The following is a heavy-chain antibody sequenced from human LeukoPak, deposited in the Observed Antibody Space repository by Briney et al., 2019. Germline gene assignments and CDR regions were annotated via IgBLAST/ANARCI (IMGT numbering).Heavy chain of an antibody. V-gene: IGHV1-2*02. J-gene: IGHJ4*02. D-gene: IGHD3-3*01. CDR2: INPNSGGT. CDR3: ARGGDVLRFLEWLLI. CDR1: GYTFTGYY. Sequence: ASVKVSCKASGYTFTGYYMHWVRQAPGQGLDCMGLINPNSGGTNYAQKFQGRVTMTRDTSISTAYMELSRLRSDDTAVYYCARGGDVLRFLEWLLIWGQGTLVTVSS.